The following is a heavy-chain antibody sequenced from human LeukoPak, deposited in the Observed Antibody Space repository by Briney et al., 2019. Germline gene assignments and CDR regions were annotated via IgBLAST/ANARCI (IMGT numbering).Heavy chain of an antibody. D-gene: IGHD3-22*01. CDR3: ARDSYYYDSSGYQH. J-gene: IGHJ1*01. Sequence: SETLSLTCTVSSGSISSYYWSWIRQPPGKGLEWIGYIYYSGSTNYNPSLKSRVTISVDTSKNQFSLKLSSVTAADTALYYCARDSYYYDSSGYQHWGQGTLVTVSS. CDR1: SGSISSYY. V-gene: IGHV4-59*01. CDR2: IYYSGST.